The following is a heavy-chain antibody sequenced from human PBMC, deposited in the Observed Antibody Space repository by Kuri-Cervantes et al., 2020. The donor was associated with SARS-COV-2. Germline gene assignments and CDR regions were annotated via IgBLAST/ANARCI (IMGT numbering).Heavy chain of an antibody. V-gene: IGHV4-59*01. Sequence: GSLRLSCTVSGGSISTYYWSWIRQPPGKGLEWIGYIYYSGSTNYNPSLESRVTISVDTSKNQFSLKLSSVTAADTAVYYCARHTPSYYDFWSGYLIYYGMDVWGQGTTVTVSS. CDR2: IYYSGST. CDR3: ARHTPSYYDFWSGYLIYYGMDV. D-gene: IGHD3-3*01. J-gene: IGHJ6*02. CDR1: GGSISTYY.